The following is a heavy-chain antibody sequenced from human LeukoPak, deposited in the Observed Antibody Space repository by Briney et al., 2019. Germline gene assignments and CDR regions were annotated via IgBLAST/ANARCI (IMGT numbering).Heavy chain of an antibody. CDR3: ARQYSSGWYGEPDY. J-gene: IGHJ4*02. CDR1: GYTFTSDD. D-gene: IGHD6-19*01. V-gene: IGHV1-8*01. Sequence: ASVKVSCKASGYTFTSDDINWVRQATGQGLEWMGWMNPNSGNTGYAQKFQGRVTMTRNTSISTAYMELSSLRSEDTAVYYCARQYSSGWYGEPDYWGQGTLVTVSS. CDR2: MNPNSGNT.